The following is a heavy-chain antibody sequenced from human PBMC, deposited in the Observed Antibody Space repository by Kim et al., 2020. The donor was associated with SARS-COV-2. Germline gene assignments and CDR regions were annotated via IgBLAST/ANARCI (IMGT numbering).Heavy chain of an antibody. D-gene: IGHD3-22*01. Sequence: ASVKVSCKASGYTFTGYYMHWVRQAPGQGLEWMGWINPNIGGTNYAQKFQGRVTMTRDTSISTAYMELSRLRSDDTAVYYCASQLRITMIGVVHDAFDIWGQGTMVTVSS. J-gene: IGHJ3*02. CDR2: INPNIGGT. V-gene: IGHV1-2*02. CDR1: GYTFTGYY. CDR3: ASQLRITMIGVVHDAFDI.